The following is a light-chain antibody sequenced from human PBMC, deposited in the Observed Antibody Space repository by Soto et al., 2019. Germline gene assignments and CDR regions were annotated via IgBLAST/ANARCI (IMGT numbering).Light chain of an antibody. CDR3: LQHGTSPYT. Sequence: EIVLTQSPGTLSLSPGERATLSCRASRGVTRSLAWFQQKAGQAPRLLIYGASTRATGIPDRFSGSGSGTDFTLIISRVEPEDFAVYYCLQHGTSPYTFGQGPKVYIK. CDR2: GAS. CDR1: RGVTRS. J-gene: IGKJ1*01. V-gene: IGKV3-20*01.